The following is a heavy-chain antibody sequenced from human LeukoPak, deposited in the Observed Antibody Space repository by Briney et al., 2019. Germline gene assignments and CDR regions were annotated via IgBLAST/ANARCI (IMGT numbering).Heavy chain of an antibody. CDR2: ISGSGGST. CDR3: AKDRIVVVPAAIRVGAFDI. J-gene: IGHJ3*02. Sequence: PGGSLRLSCAASGFTFSSYAMSWVRQAPGKGLEWVSAISGSGGSTYYADSVKGRFTISRDNSKNTLYLQMNSLRAEDTAVYYCAKDRIVVVPAAIRVGAFDIWGQGTMVTVSS. V-gene: IGHV3-23*01. CDR1: GFTFSSYA. D-gene: IGHD2-2*02.